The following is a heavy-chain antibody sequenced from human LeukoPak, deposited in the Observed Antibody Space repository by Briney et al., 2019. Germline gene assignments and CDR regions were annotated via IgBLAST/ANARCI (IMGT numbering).Heavy chain of an antibody. CDR2: INHSGGT. V-gene: IGHV4-34*01. J-gene: IGHJ5*02. D-gene: IGHD3-10*01. Sequence: PSETLSLTCAVYGGSFSGYYWSWIRQPPGKGLEWIGEINHSGGTNYNPSLKSRVTISVDTSKNQFSLKLSSVTAADTAVYYCARRRSYYYGSGSYRNWFDPWGQGTLVTVSS. CDR1: GGSFSGYY. CDR3: ARRRSYYYGSGSYRNWFDP.